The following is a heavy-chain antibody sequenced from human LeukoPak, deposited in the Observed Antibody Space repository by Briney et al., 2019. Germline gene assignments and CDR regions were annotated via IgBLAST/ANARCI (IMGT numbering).Heavy chain of an antibody. CDR1: GFTFSSYA. V-gene: IGHV3-23*01. J-gene: IGHJ4*02. CDR3: ALAVAGTRIDY. CDR2: ISGSGGST. D-gene: IGHD6-19*01. Sequence: GGSLRLSCAASGFTFSSYAMGWVRQAPGKGLEWVSAISGSGGSTYYADSAKGRFTISRDNSKNALYLQMNSLRAEDTAVYYCALAVAGTRIDYWGQGTLVTVSS.